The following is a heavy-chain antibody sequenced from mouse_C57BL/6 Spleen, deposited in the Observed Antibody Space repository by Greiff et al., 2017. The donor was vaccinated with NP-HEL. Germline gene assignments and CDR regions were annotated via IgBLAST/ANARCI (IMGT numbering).Heavy chain of an antibody. CDR1: GFNIKDDY. CDR2: IDPENGDT. Sequence: VQLQQSGAELVRPGASVKLSCTASGFNIKDDYMHWVKQRPEQGLEWIGWIDPENGDTEYASKFQGKATITADTSSNTAYLQLSSLTSEDTAVYYCTTATGYFDVWGTGTTVTVSS. V-gene: IGHV14-4*01. J-gene: IGHJ1*03. CDR3: TTATGYFDV. D-gene: IGHD1-1*01.